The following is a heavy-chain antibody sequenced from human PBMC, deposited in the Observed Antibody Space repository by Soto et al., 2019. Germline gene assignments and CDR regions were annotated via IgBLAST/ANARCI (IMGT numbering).Heavy chain of an antibody. CDR3: ARVGYNDYENDY. D-gene: IGHD5-12*01. J-gene: IGHJ4*02. CDR1: GFSFSSYW. Sequence: EVQLVESGGGLVQPGGSLRLSCAASGFSFSSYWMTWVRQAPGKGLEWVANINQDASNKNYMDSVKGRLTISRDNAKNSVDLQMNSRRVEVTAVYYCARVGYNDYENDYWGQGTLVTVSS. V-gene: IGHV3-7*05. CDR2: INQDASNK.